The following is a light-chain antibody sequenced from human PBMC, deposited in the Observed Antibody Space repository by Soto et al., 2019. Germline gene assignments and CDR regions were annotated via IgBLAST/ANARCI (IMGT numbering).Light chain of an antibody. CDR1: QSISNS. CDR2: VAS. CDR3: QQTFSPPYT. J-gene: IGKJ2*01. V-gene: IGKV1-39*01. Sequence: DLQMTQSLSSLSASVGDTVTITCRASQSISNSLSWYQQKPGKAPKFLIYVASTLQRGVPSRFSGSGSGTDFTLTISSLQPEDVATYYCQQTFSPPYTVGQGTKLEIK.